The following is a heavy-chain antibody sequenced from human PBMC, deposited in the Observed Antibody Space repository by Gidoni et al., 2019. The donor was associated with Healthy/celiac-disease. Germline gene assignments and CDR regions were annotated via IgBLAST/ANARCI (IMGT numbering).Heavy chain of an antibody. CDR3: ARVKVAVAGDEDYYYYGMDV. CDR1: GFTVSSNY. D-gene: IGHD6-19*01. CDR2: IYSGGST. J-gene: IGHJ6*02. V-gene: IGHV3-66*01. Sequence: EVQLVESGGGLVPPGGSLRLSCAASGFTVSSNYMSWVRQAPGKGLEWVSVIYSGGSTYYADSVKGRFTISRDNSKNTLYLQMNSLRAEDTAAYYCARVKVAVAGDEDYYYYGMDVWGQGTTVTVSS.